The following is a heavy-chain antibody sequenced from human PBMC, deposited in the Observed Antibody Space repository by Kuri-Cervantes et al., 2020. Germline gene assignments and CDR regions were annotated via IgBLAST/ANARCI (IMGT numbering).Heavy chain of an antibody. CDR2: ISSSSYI. Sequence: GESLKISCAASGFTFSSYSMNWVRQAPGKGLEWVSSISSSSYIYYADSVKGRFTISRDSAKNSLYLQMNSLRAEDTAVYYCARGALYSGSYYEGYWGQGTLVTVSS. V-gene: IGHV3-21*01. CDR1: GFTFSSYS. J-gene: IGHJ4*02. D-gene: IGHD1-26*01. CDR3: ARGALYSGSYYEGY.